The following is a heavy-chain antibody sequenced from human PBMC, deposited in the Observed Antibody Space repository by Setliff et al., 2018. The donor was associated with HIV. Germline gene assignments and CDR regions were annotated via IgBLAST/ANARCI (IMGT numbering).Heavy chain of an antibody. D-gene: IGHD1-26*01. J-gene: IGHJ5*02. V-gene: IGHV3-53*01. Sequence: SLRLSCAASGFTVSSNYMSWVRQAPGKGLEWVSVIYSGGSTYYADSVKGRFTISRDNSKNTLYLQMNSLRAEDTAVYYCAKDLGRVDWFDPWGQGTLVTVSS. CDR3: AKDLGRVDWFDP. CDR1: GFTVSSNY. CDR2: IYSGGST.